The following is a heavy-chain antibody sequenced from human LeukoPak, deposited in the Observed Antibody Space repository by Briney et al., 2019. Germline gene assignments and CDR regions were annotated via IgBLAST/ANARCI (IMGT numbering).Heavy chain of an antibody. D-gene: IGHD6-13*01. Sequence: GGSLRLSCAASGFTFSSHWMSWVRQAPGKGLEWVANIKQDGSEKNYVDSVKGRFTISRDNAKNSLYLQMNSLRAEDTAVYYCARGSSAAGYWGQGTMVTVSS. CDR1: GFTFSSHW. V-gene: IGHV3-7*01. CDR2: IKQDGSEK. CDR3: ARGSSAAGY. J-gene: IGHJ4*02.